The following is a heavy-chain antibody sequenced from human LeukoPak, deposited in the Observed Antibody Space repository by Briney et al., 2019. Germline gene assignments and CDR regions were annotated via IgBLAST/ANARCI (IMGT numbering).Heavy chain of an antibody. J-gene: IGHJ4*02. D-gene: IGHD3-10*01. CDR1: GFTFSSYS. CDR2: ISSSSTI. V-gene: IGHV3-48*02. Sequence: HPGGSLRLSCAASGFTFSSYSMNWVRQATGKGLEWVSYISSSSTIYYADSVKGRFTISRDNAKNSLYLQMNSLRDEDTAVYYCARDRGLGYWGQGTLVTVSS. CDR3: ARDRGLGY.